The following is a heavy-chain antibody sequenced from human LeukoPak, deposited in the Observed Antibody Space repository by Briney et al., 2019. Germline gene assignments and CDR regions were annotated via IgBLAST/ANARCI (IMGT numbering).Heavy chain of an antibody. CDR1: GGSISSGDYC. Sequence: KPSETLSLTCTVSGGSISSGDYCWSWIRQPPGKGLEWIGYIYYSGNTYYNPSLKSRVTISVDTSTNQFSLKLSSVTAADTAVYYCAREGRVAAAGSYWGQGTLVTVSS. V-gene: IGHV4-30-4*01. J-gene: IGHJ4*02. D-gene: IGHD6-13*01. CDR3: AREGRVAAAGSY. CDR2: IYYSGNT.